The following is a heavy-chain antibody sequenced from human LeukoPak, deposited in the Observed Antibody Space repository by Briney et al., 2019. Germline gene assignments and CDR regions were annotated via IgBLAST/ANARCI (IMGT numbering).Heavy chain of an antibody. CDR3: ARGRGSTGLYYFDY. D-gene: IGHD6-25*01. CDR2: INHSGST. J-gene: IGHJ4*02. Sequence: PSETLSLTCTVSGGSISSGGYYWSWIRQPPGKGLEWIGEINHSGSTNYNPSLKSRVTISVDTSKNQFSLKLSSVTAADTAVYYCARGRGSTGLYYFDYWGQGTLVTVSS. V-gene: IGHV4-39*07. CDR1: GGSISSGGYY.